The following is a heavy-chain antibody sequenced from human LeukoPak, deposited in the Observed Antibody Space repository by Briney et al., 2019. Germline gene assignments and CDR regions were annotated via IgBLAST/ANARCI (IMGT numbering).Heavy chain of an antibody. D-gene: IGHD6-13*01. J-gene: IGHJ4*02. CDR3: AKDSRIAAAGTGFDY. CDR2: ISGSGGST. Sequence: GGSLRLSCAASGFTFSSYAMSWVRQAPGKGLEWVSAISGSGGSTYYADTVKGRFTISRDNSKNTLYQQMNSPRAEDTAVYYCAKDSRIAAAGTGFDYWGQGTLVTVSS. CDR1: GFTFSSYA. V-gene: IGHV3-23*01.